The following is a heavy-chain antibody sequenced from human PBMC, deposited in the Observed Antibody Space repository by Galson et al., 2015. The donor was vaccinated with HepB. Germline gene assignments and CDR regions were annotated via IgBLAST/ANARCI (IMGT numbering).Heavy chain of an antibody. CDR1: GGTFSSYT. J-gene: IGHJ5*02. CDR3: ARDIGYGGYDTGSWFDP. CDR2: IIPILGIA. Sequence: QSGAEVKKPGESLKISCKASGGTFSSYTISWVRQAPGQGLEWMGRIIPILGIANYAQKFQGRVTITADKSTSTAYMELSSLRSEDTAVYYCARDIGYGGYDTGSWFDPWGQGTLVTVSS. D-gene: IGHD5-12*01. V-gene: IGHV1-69*04.